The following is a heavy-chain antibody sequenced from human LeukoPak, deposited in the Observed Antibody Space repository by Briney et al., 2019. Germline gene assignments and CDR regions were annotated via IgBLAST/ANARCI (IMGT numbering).Heavy chain of an antibody. CDR2: ISGSGGST. Sequence: GGSLRLSCAASGFTFSSYAMSWVRQAPGKGLEWVSAISGSGGSTYYADSVKGRFTISRDNSKNTLYLQMNSLRAEDTAVYYCARGFYDSAGYSTPFDSWGQGIPVAVSS. CDR3: ARGFYDSAGYSTPFDS. J-gene: IGHJ4*02. D-gene: IGHD3-22*01. V-gene: IGHV3-23*01. CDR1: GFTFSSYA.